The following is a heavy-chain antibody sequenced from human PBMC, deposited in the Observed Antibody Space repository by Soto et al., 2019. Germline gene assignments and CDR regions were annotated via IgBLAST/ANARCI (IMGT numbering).Heavy chain of an antibody. CDR2: IYYSGST. Sequence: SETLSLTCTVSGGSISSGGYYWSWIRQHPGKGLEWIGYIYYSGSTYYNPSLKSRVTISVDTSKNQFSLKLSSVTAADTAVYYCARSSFRSGYLVPWGQGTLVPVSS. J-gene: IGHJ5*02. CDR1: GGSISSGGYY. D-gene: IGHD3-22*01. V-gene: IGHV4-31*03. CDR3: ARSSFRSGYLVP.